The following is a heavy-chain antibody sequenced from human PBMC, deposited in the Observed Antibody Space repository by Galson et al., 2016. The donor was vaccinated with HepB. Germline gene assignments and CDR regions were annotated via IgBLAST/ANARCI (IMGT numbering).Heavy chain of an antibody. J-gene: IGHJ5*02. CDR2: ISAYNGRT. V-gene: IGHV1-18*01. Sequence: SVKVSCKASGYDFTAFGVTWVRHAPGQGLEWMGWISAYNGRTDLGQNFQGRVTMTTDTSTTTAYMELRSLRSDDTAVYYCARDGSARQPTEIWSWFDVWGQGTLVTVSS. CDR1: GYDFTAFG. D-gene: IGHD1-1*01. CDR3: ARDGSARQPTEIWSWFDV.